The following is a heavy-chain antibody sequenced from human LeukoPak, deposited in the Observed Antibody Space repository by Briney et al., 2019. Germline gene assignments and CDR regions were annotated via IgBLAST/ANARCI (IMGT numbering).Heavy chain of an antibody. CDR2: IYSSGST. CDR1: GGSISSSSYY. J-gene: IGHJ3*02. D-gene: IGHD3-22*01. CDR3: ARQAYDTGYDAFDI. Sequence: SETLSLTCTVSGGSISSSSYYWGWIRQPAGKGLEWIGRIYSSGSTNYNPALKSRVTMLVDTSKNKFSLKLSSVTAADTAVYYCARQAYDTGYDAFDIWGQGTIVTVSS. V-gene: IGHV4-61*02.